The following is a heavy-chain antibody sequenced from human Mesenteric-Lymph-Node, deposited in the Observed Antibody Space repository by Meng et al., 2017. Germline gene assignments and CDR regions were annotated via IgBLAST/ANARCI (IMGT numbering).Heavy chain of an antibody. J-gene: IGHJ4*02. CDR2: TSGSGGDT. CDR1: GFTFNSYG. Sequence: GESLKISCAASGFTFNSYGMSWVRQAPGKGLEWVSFTSGSGGDTYYADSVKGRFTISRDNSKNTLHLQMSSLRVEDTAVYYCAKSYNSASWRGFFDYWGQGTLVTVSS. V-gene: IGHV3-23*01. D-gene: IGHD2/OR15-2a*01. CDR3: AKSYNSASWRGFFDY.